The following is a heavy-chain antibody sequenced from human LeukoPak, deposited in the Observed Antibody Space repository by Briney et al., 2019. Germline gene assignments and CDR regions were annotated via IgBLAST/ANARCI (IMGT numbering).Heavy chain of an antibody. D-gene: IGHD3-10*01. CDR3: GRNLGSGSDH. V-gene: IGHV4-59*02. Sequence: SETLSLTCSVSGASVSSDYWNWIRQSPGRGLEWIGYTHYRGDINYNPSLKSRLTMSVDASSNQVSLKLSSVTAADAAVFYCGRNLGSGSDHWGQGTLVTVSS. CDR2: THYRGDI. CDR1: GASVSSDY. J-gene: IGHJ4*02.